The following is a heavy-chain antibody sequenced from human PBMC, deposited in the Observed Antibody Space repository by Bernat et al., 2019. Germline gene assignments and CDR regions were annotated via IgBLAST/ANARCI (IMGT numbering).Heavy chain of an antibody. J-gene: IGHJ6*02. Sequence: QVQLQESGPGLVKPSQTLSLACTVSGGSISSGDSYWSWIRQPPGKGLEWIGYIYYSGSTYYNPSLKSRLTISVDTSRNQFSLKLSSVTAADTAVYYCASRRPQGGGMDVWGQGTTVTVSS. CDR1: GGSISSGDSY. CDR2: IYYSGST. V-gene: IGHV4-30-4*01. D-gene: IGHD6-6*01. CDR3: ASRRPQGGGMDV.